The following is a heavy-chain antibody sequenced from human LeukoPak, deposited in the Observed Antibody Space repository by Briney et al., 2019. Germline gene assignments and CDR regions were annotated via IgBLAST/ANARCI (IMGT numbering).Heavy chain of an antibody. J-gene: IGHJ3*02. CDR1: GFTFSSYG. CDR3: AKDLPAYCGGDCYSDAFDI. CDR2: ISYDGSNK. V-gene: IGHV3-30*18. D-gene: IGHD2-21*02. Sequence: GRSLRLSCAASGFTFSSYGMHWVRQAPGKGLEWVAVISYDGSNKYYADSVKGRFTVSRDNSKNTLYLQMNSLRAEDTAVYYCAKDLPAYCGGDCYSDAFDIWGQGTMVTVSS.